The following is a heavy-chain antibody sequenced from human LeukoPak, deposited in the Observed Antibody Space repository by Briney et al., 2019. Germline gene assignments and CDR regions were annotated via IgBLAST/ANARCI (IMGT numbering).Heavy chain of an antibody. CDR2: ISWNSGSI. CDR1: GFTFDDYA. V-gene: IGHV3-9*01. CDR3: ARKTPFDY. J-gene: IGHJ4*02. Sequence: GGSLRPSCAASGFTFDDYAMHWVRQAPGKGLEWVSGISWNSGSIGYADSVKGRFTISRDNAKNSLYLQMNSLRDEDTAVYYCARKTPFDYWGQGTLVTVSS.